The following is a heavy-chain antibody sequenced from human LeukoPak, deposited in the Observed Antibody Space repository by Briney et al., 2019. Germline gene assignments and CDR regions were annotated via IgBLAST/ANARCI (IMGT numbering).Heavy chain of an antibody. D-gene: IGHD1-26*01. J-gene: IGHJ4*02. Sequence: SETLSLTCTVSDGSISSYYWTWIRQPPGKGLEWIGYVYFSGTTYYNPSLKSRVTISVDMFKNQFSLNLRSVTAADTAVYYCARYSELALYFDYWGQGTLVTVSS. CDR2: VYFSGTT. CDR1: DGSISSYY. CDR3: ARYSELALYFDY. V-gene: IGHV4-59*08.